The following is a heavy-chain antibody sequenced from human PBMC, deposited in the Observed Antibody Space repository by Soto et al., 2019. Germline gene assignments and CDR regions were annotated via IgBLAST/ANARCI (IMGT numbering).Heavy chain of an antibody. Sequence: ASVKVSCKASGYTFTDYYLHWVRQAPGQGLEWMGWINLNSGGTQYAQKFQGWVTMTRDTSISTAYMEVSRLRSDDAAVYYCARDSGGAIVVVPAAYGMDVWGQGTTVTVSS. D-gene: IGHD2-2*01. J-gene: IGHJ6*02. CDR1: GYTFTDYY. CDR3: ARDSGGAIVVVPAAYGMDV. V-gene: IGHV1-2*04. CDR2: INLNSGGT.